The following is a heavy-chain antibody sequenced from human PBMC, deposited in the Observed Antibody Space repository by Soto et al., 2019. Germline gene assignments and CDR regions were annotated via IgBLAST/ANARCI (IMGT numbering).Heavy chain of an antibody. CDR1: GFRFSGYT. Sequence: GESLKISCAGSGFRFSGYTMSWVRQAPGKRLEWVASISGTGGSIHYADSVKGRFTISKDSAKSSLYLQMNSLTVEDTAVYYGARDLINTVAACDFRGLGTLGTASS. D-gene: IGHD4-4*01. CDR3: ARDLINTVAACDF. V-gene: IGHV3-21*01. CDR2: ISGTGGSI. J-gene: IGHJ4*02.